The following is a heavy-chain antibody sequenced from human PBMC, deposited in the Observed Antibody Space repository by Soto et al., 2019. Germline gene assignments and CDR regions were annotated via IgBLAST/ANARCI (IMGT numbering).Heavy chain of an antibody. V-gene: IGHV3-23*01. D-gene: IGHD3-9*01. CDR2: LSDSGISI. Sequence: GGSLRLSCTASGFTFSSHAMTWVRQDPGKGLEWVSGLSDSGISIYYADSVKDRLTISRDNSKNTLYLQIHTLRAEDTAVYYCAKVGYYDILTGPRGNWFDPWGQGTLVTVSS. CDR1: GFTFSSHA. CDR3: AKVGYYDILTGPRGNWFDP. J-gene: IGHJ5*02.